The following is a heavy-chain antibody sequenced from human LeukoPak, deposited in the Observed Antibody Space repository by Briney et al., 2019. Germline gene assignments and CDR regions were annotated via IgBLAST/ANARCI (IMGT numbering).Heavy chain of an antibody. V-gene: IGHV3-21*01. J-gene: IGHJ4*02. CDR2: ISSSSNYI. Sequence: PGGSLRLSCAASGFTFSSYSINWVRQAPGKGLEWVSAISSSSNYIFYADSVKGRFTISRDNAKNSLYLQMNSLRAEDTAVYYCARGGCTSASCYLFDYWGQGTLVTVSS. CDR1: GFTFSSYS. D-gene: IGHD2-8*02. CDR3: ARGGCTSASCYLFDY.